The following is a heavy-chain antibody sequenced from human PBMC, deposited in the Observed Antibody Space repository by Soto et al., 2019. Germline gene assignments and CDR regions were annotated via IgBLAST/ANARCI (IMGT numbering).Heavy chain of an antibody. CDR3: ARGFGELLSRNYYGMDV. J-gene: IGHJ6*02. CDR2: INPSGGST. V-gene: IGHV1-46*01. CDR1: GYTFTSYY. D-gene: IGHD3-10*01. Sequence: GASVKVSCKASGYTFTSYYIHWVRQAPGQGLEWMGIINPSGGSTSYAQKFQGRVTMTRDTSTSTVYMELSSLRSEDTAVYYCARGFGELLSRNYYGMDVWGQGTTVTVSS.